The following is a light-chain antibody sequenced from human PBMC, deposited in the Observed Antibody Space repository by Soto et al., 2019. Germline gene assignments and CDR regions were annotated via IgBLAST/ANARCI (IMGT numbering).Light chain of an antibody. CDR3: GTWDKRLSLPYV. V-gene: IGLV1-51*02. J-gene: IGLJ1*01. CDR1: SSNIGNNY. Sequence: QSVLTQPPSVSAAPGQKVTISCSGSSSNIGNNYVSWYQQLPGTAPKLLIFENNKRPSGIPDRFSASKSGTSATPAITGLQTGDAADYYCGTWDKRLSLPYVFGTGTKVTVL. CDR2: ENN.